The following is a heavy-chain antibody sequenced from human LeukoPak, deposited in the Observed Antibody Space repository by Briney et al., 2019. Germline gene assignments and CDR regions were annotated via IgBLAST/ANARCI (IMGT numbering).Heavy chain of an antibody. CDR3: AKDPNIAVAGTYDY. CDR1: GFTFSSYA. V-gene: IGHV3-23*01. Sequence: GGSLRLSCAASGFTFSSYAMSWVRQAPGKGLEWVSAISGSGGSIYYADSVKGRFTISRDNSKNTLYLQMNSLRAEDTAVYYCAKDPNIAVAGTYDYWGQGTLVTVSS. J-gene: IGHJ4*02. CDR2: ISGSGGSI. D-gene: IGHD6-19*01.